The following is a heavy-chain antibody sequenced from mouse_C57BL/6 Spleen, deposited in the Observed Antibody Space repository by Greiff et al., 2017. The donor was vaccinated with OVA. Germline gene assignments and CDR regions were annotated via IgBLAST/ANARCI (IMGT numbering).Heavy chain of an antibody. CDR2: IDPSDSET. D-gene: IGHD1-1*01. CDR1: GYTFTSYW. CDR3: ARTSPTVVAHCYFDV. V-gene: IGHV1-52*01. J-gene: IGHJ1*03. Sequence: VQLQQPGAELVRPGSSVKLSCKASGYTFTSYWMHWVKQRPIQGLEWIGNIDPSDSETHYNQKFKDKATLTVDKSSSTAYMQLSSLTSEDSAVYYCARTSPTVVAHCYFDVWGTGTTVTGSS.